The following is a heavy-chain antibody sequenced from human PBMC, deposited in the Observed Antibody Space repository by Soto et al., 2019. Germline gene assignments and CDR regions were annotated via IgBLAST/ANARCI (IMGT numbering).Heavy chain of an antibody. V-gene: IGHV4-39*01. CDR1: GGSISSSSYY. Sequence: SETLPLTCTVSGGSISSSSYYWGWIRQPPGKGLEWIGSIYYSGITYYNPSLKSRVTMSVDTSKNQFSLNLSSVTAADMAVYYCARHGGYSYGKCFDYWDQGTLVTVSS. D-gene: IGHD5-18*01. J-gene: IGHJ4*02. CDR3: ARHGGYSYGKCFDY. CDR2: IYYSGIT.